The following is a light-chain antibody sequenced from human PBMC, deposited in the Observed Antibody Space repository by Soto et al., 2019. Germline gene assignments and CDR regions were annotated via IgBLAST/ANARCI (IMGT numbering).Light chain of an antibody. J-gene: IGLJ3*02. CDR1: SSNIGRTS. CDR2: TSN. V-gene: IGLV1-47*01. CDR3: AAWDDSLSVGV. Sequence: QSVLTQPPSASGTPGQRVTISCSGSSSNIGRTSVYWFQQLPGTAPKLLIYTSNQRPSGVPDRFSGSKSGTSASLAISGLRSEDEADYYCAAWDDSLSVGVFGGGTKLTVL.